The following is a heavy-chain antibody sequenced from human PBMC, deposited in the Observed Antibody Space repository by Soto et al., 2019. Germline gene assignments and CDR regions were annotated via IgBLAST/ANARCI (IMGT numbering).Heavy chain of an antibody. CDR2: ISGSGGST. J-gene: IGHJ6*03. CDR1: GFTFSGYA. V-gene: IGHV3-23*01. CDR3: AKDQGYYYYMDV. Sequence: GGSLRLSCAASGFTFSGYAMSWVRQAPGKGLEWVSAISGSGGSTYYADSVKGRFTISRDNSKNTLYLQMNSLRAEDTAVYYCAKDQGYYYYMDVWGQGTTVTVSS.